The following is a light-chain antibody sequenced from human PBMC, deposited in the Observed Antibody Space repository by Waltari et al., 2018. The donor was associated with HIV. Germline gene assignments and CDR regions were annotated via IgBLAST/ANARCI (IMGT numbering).Light chain of an antibody. CDR3: QSYDSRLTVWV. CDR1: SSDVGGYNY. Sequence: QSALTQPRSVSGSPGQSVTISCTGTSSDVGGYNYVSWYQQFPGAAPKLLIYININRPSWVPDRFSGSKPGTSASLAITGLQAEDEADYYCQSYDSRLTVWVFGGGTKVTVL. CDR2: INI. V-gene: IGLV2-11*01. J-gene: IGLJ3*02.